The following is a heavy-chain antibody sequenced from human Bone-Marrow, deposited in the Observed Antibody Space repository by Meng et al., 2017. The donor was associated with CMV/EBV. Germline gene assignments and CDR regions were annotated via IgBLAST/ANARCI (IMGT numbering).Heavy chain of an antibody. J-gene: IGHJ4*02. CDR1: GFTFGDYA. Sequence: GESLKISCTASGFTFGDYAMSWVRQAPGKGLEWVGFIRSKAYGGTTEYAASVKGRFTISRDDSKSIAYLQMNSLKTEDTAVYYCTFYCSSTSCYTGEFDYWGQGTRVTVSS. D-gene: IGHD2-2*02. CDR2: IRSKAYGGTT. CDR3: TFYCSSTSCYTGEFDY. V-gene: IGHV3-49*04.